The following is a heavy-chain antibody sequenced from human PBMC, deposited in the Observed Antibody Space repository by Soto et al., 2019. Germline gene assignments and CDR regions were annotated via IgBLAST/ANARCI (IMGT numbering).Heavy chain of an antibody. CDR3: ARGLPTSYWYFDL. CDR2: ISYDGSNK. Sequence: PGGSLRLSCAASGFTSSSYAMHWVRQAPGKGLEWVAVISYDGSNKYYADSVKGRFTISRDNSKNTLYLQMNSLRAEDTAVYYCARGLPTSYWYFDLWGRGTLVTVS. CDR1: GFTSSSYA. V-gene: IGHV3-30-3*01. J-gene: IGHJ2*01.